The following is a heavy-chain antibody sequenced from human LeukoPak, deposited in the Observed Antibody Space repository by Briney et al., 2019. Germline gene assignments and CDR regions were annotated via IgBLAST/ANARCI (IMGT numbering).Heavy chain of an antibody. D-gene: IGHD3-10*01. V-gene: IGHV4-34*01. CDR1: GGSFSGYY. CDR2: INHSGST. CDR3: ARVRGLLGDAFDI. Sequence: KPSETLSLTCAVYGGSFSGYYWSWIRQPPGKGLEWIGEINHSGSTNYNPSLKSRVTISVDTSKNQFSLKLISVTAADTAVYYCARVRGLLGDAFDIWGQGIMVTVSS. J-gene: IGHJ3*02.